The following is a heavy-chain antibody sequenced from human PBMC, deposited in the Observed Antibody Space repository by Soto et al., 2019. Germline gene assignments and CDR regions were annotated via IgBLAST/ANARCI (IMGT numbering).Heavy chain of an antibody. CDR1: GFTFSSYG. CDR3: AKGAPGDIWNRLDY. Sequence: QVQLVESGGGVVQPGRSLRLSCAASGFTFSSYGMHWVRQAQGKGLEWVAVISYDGSNKYYADSVKGRFTISRDNSKNTLYLQMNSLRAEDTAVYYCAKGAPGDIWNRLDYWGQGTLVTVSS. D-gene: IGHD1-20*01. V-gene: IGHV3-30*18. CDR2: ISYDGSNK. J-gene: IGHJ4*02.